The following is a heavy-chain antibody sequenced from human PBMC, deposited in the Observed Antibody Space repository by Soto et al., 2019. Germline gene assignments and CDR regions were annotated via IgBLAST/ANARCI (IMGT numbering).Heavy chain of an antibody. CDR2: IGTAGDT. D-gene: IGHD6-6*01. CDR1: GFTFSSYD. Sequence: GGSLRLSCAASGFTFSSYDMHWVRQAPGKGLEWVSAIGTAGDTYYPGSVKGGFTISRENAKNSMYLQMNSLRAEDTAVYYCSRLLAARASYYYGMDVWGQGTTVTVSS. CDR3: SRLLAARASYYYGMDV. V-gene: IGHV3-13*01. J-gene: IGHJ6*02.